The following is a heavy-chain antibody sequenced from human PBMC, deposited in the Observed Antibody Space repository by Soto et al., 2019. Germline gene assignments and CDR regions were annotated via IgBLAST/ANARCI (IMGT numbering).Heavy chain of an antibody. CDR1: GGLFSSYP. V-gene: IGHV1-69*01. Sequence: QEQLVQSGAEVKKPGSSVKVSCKASGGLFSSYPISWVRQVPGQGLAWMGGIIPVFQTAYYTQRFQGRVTITADESTNTAYMELSILRSEDTAIYYCARGGSRYTCFNEFWGQGTLVTVSS. J-gene: IGHJ4*02. D-gene: IGHD3-16*02. CDR2: IIPVFQTA. CDR3: ARGGSRYTCFNEF.